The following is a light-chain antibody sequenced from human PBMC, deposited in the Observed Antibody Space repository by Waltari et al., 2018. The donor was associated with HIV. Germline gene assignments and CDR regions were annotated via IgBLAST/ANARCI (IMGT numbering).Light chain of an antibody. Sequence: QSAPTQPASVSGSPGQSITISCTGTSSAVGIYNLVSWYQQYPGKAPKLMIYQVSERPSGVSPRFSGSKSGNTASLTISGLQAEDEADYYCCSYTSSSAYVIFGGGTKLIV. V-gene: IGLV2-23*02. J-gene: IGLJ2*01. CDR1: SSAVGIYNL. CDR3: CSYTSSSAYVI. CDR2: QVS.